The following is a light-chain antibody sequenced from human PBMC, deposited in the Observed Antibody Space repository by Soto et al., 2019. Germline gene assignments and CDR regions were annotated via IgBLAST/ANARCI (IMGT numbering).Light chain of an antibody. CDR3: QVWDSSSDHRGV. J-gene: IGLJ2*01. CDR2: YDS. V-gene: IGLV3-21*04. CDR1: NIETKS. Sequence: SYELTQPPSVSVAPEKTARITCGGNNIETKSVHWYQQKPGQAPVLVIYYDSDRPSGIPERFSGSNSGNTATLTISRVEAGDEADYYCQVWDSSSDHRGVFGGGTKLTVL.